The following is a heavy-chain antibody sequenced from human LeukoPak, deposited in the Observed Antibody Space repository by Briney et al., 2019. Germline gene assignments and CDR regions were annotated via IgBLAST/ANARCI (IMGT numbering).Heavy chain of an antibody. CDR3: ARLLGASGWFDP. CDR1: GGSISSYY. J-gene: IGHJ5*02. CDR2: IYYSGST. D-gene: IGHD1-26*01. Sequence: SETLSLTCTVSGGSISSYYWSWIRQPPGKGLEWIGYIYYSGSTNYNPSLKSRVTISVDTSKNQFSLKLSSVTAADTAVYYCARLLGASGWFDPWGQGTLVTVSS. V-gene: IGHV4-59*08.